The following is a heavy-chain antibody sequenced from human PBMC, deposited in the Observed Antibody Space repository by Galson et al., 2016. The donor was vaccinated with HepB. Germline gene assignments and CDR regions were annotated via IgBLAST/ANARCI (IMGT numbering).Heavy chain of an antibody. CDR1: GLTFSRYA. CDR2: LSDSGGST. J-gene: IGHJ2*01. D-gene: IGHD7-27*01. CDR3: AKGRWVTGDDWYFDL. Sequence: SLRLSCAASGLTFSRYAMSWVRQAPGKGLEWVSGLSDSGGSTYYADSVKGRFTISRDNSKNTLYLQMNSLRAEDTAVYYCAKGRWVTGDDWYFDLWGRGTLVTVSS. V-gene: IGHV3-23*01.